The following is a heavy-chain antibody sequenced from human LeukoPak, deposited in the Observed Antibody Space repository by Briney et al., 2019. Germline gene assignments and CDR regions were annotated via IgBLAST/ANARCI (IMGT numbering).Heavy chain of an antibody. Sequence: PSETLSLTCTVSGSSISSSSYYWGWIRQPPGKGLEWIGSIYYSGSTYYNPSLKSRVTISVDTSKNQFSLKLSSVTAADTAVYYCARVTHSSGYYSWGQGTLVTVSS. D-gene: IGHD3-22*01. CDR1: GSSISSSSYY. CDR3: ARVTHSSGYYS. J-gene: IGHJ4*02. V-gene: IGHV4-39*07. CDR2: IYYSGST.